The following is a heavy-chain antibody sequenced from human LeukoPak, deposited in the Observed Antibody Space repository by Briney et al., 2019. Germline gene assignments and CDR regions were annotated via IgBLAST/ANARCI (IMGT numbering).Heavy chain of an antibody. Sequence: GGSLRLSCAASRFTFSNAWMSWVRQAPGKGLEWVGRIKSKTDGGTTDYAAPVKGRFTFSRDDSKNTLYLQMNSLKTEDTAVYYCTTDAYYDSSGYYSDYWGQGTLVTVSS. D-gene: IGHD3-22*01. CDR3: TTDAYYDSSGYYSDY. CDR1: RFTFSNAW. V-gene: IGHV3-15*01. CDR2: IKSKTDGGTT. J-gene: IGHJ4*02.